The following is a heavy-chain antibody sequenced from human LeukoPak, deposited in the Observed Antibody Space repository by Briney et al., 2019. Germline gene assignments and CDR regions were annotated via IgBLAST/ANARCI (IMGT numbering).Heavy chain of an antibody. V-gene: IGHV1-69*06. CDR2: IIPIFGTA. Sequence: GASVKVSCKASGGTFSSYAISWVRQAPGQGLEWMGGIIPIFGTANYAQKFQGRVTITADKSTSTAYMELSSLRSEDTAVYYCARDRGSGSGSYYPDYWGQGTLVTVSS. CDR3: ARDRGSGSGSYYPDY. J-gene: IGHJ4*02. CDR1: GGTFSSYA. D-gene: IGHD3-10*01.